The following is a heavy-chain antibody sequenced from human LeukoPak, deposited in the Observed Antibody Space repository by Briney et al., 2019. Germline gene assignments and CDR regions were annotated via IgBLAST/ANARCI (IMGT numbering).Heavy chain of an antibody. J-gene: IGHJ4*02. Sequence: GGSLGLSCTASGFAFDEHGMSWVRQVPGKGLEWVSGINWSGGSTGYADPLRGRFTISRDNAKNSLYLQMDSLRAEDTALYYCARAPITSPFYFDSWGQGTLVTVSS. CDR2: INWSGGST. CDR1: GFAFDEHG. CDR3: ARAPITSPFYFDS. D-gene: IGHD2-2*01. V-gene: IGHV3-20*04.